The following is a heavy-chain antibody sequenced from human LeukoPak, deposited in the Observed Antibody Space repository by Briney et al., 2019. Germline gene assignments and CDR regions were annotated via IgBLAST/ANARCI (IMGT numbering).Heavy chain of an antibody. CDR1: GYTFTGYY. D-gene: IGHD4-17*01. J-gene: IGHJ6*02. CDR2: INPNTGGT. CDR3: ARDPYGDYEDNYYYGLDV. V-gene: IGHV1-2*02. Sequence: GASVKFSCKASGYTFTGYYMHWVRQAPGQGLEWMGWINPNTGGTNYAQKFQGRVSMTRDTSISTAYMELSRLRSDDTAVYYCARDPYGDYEDNYYYGLDVWGQGTTVTVSS.